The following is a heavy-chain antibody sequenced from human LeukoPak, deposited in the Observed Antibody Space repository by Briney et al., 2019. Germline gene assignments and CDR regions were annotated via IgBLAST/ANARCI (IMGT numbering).Heavy chain of an antibody. Sequence: SETLSLTCTVSGYSISSGYYWGWIRQPPGKGLEWIGSIYHSGSTYYNPSLKSRVTISVDTSKNQFSLKLSSVTAADTAVYYCARDPLSDYDSSGLDDYWGQGTSVTVSS. CDR2: IYHSGST. J-gene: IGHJ4*02. CDR3: ARDPLSDYDSSGLDDY. V-gene: IGHV4-38-2*02. D-gene: IGHD3-22*01. CDR1: GYSISSGYY.